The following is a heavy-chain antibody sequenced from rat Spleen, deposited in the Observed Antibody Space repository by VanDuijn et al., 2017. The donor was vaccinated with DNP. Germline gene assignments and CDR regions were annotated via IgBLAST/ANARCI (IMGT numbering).Heavy chain of an antibody. D-gene: IGHD1-7*01. Sequence: EVQLVESGGGLVQPGRSMKLSCAASGFTFSNFGMAWVRQAPTKSLEWVASISIGGGDTFYRDSIKGRFTISRDNAKNTQYLQMDSLRSEDTATYYCATSSYFGYDYGFAYWGQGVMVTVSS. V-gene: IGHV5S13*01. CDR3: ATSSYFGYDYGFAY. CDR2: ISIGGGDT. J-gene: IGHJ2*01. CDR1: GFTFSNFG.